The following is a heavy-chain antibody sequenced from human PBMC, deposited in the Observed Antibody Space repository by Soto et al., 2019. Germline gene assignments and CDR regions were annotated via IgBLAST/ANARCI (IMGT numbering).Heavy chain of an antibody. CDR3: ARDPGKWLRFPFDY. CDR1: GFTFSSYA. Sequence: QVQLVESGGGVVQPGRSLRLSCAASGFTFSSYAMHWVRQAPGKGLEWVAVISYDGSNKYYADSVKGRFTISRDNSKNTLYLQLNSLRAEDTAVYYCARDPGKWLRFPFDYWGQGTLVTVSS. V-gene: IGHV3-30-3*01. CDR2: ISYDGSNK. D-gene: IGHD5-12*01. J-gene: IGHJ4*02.